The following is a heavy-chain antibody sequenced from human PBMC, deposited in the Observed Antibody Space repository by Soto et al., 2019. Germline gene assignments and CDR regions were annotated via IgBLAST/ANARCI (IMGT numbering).Heavy chain of an antibody. D-gene: IGHD2-21*01. V-gene: IGHV3-15*07. CDR2: VKNNGGAT. Sequence: EVKLVESGGDLVKPGGSLRLSCAASGFIFSHAWFHWVRQPPGKGLELVGRVKNNGGATDYAPSVKGRFTISRDDSKDMVFLQMCSLRTEDTAIYYCAADLGPAYDSNNWFDPWGQGTLVTVSS. J-gene: IGHJ5*02. CDR1: GFIFSHAW. CDR3: AADLGPAYDSNNWFDP.